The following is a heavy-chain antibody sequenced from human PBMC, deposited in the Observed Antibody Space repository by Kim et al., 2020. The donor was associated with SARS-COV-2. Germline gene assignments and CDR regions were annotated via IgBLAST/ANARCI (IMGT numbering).Heavy chain of an antibody. CDR1: GFTFSDYY. Sequence: GGSLRLSCAASGFTFSDYYMSWIRQAPGKGLEWVSYISSSGSTIYYADSVKGRFTISRDNAKNSLYLQMNSLRAEDTAVYYCARLSVVVPAAKSWYFDLWGRGTLVTVSS. CDR3: ARLSVVVPAAKSWYFDL. CDR2: ISSSGSTI. J-gene: IGHJ2*01. V-gene: IGHV3-11*01. D-gene: IGHD2-2*01.